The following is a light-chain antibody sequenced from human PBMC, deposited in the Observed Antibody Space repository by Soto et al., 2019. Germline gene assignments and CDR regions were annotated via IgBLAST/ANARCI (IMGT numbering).Light chain of an antibody. CDR1: SSVVGGYNF. J-gene: IGLJ1*01. CDR3: SSYTSISTYV. Sequence: QSALTQPASVSGSPGQSITISCTGTSSVVGGYNFVSWYQQHPDKAPKLMIYDVTNRPSGVSNRFSGSKSGNTASLTISRLQAEDEADYYCSSYTSISTYVFGTGTKVTVL. V-gene: IGLV2-14*01. CDR2: DVT.